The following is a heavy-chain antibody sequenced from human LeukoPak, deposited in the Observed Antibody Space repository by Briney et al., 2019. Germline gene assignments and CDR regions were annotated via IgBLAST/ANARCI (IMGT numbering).Heavy chain of an antibody. CDR3: AKTPARYCSGGSCYFDY. J-gene: IGHJ4*02. CDR2: ISWNSGSI. V-gene: IGHV3-9*01. Sequence: SLRLSCAASGFTFDDYAMHWVRQAPGKGLEWVSGISWNSGSIGYADSVKGRFTISRDNAKNSLYLQMNSLRAEDTASYYCAKTPARYCSGGSCYFDYWGQGTLVTVSS. D-gene: IGHD2-15*01. CDR1: GFTFDDYA.